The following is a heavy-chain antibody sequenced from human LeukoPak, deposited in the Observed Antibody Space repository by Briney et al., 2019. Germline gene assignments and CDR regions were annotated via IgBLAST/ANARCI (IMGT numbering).Heavy chain of an antibody. Sequence: GGSLRLSCAASGFTFDDYAMHWVRQAPGKGLEWVSLISGDGGSTYYAHSVKGRFTISRDNSKNSLYLQMNSLRTEDTALYYCAKDGGYYDSSGSFDYWGQGTLVTVSS. CDR2: ISGDGGST. V-gene: IGHV3-43*02. J-gene: IGHJ4*02. D-gene: IGHD3-22*01. CDR3: AKDGGYYDSSGSFDY. CDR1: GFTFDDYA.